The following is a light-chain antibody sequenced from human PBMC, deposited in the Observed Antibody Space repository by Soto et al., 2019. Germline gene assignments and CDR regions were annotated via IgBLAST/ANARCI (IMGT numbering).Light chain of an antibody. Sequence: QSVLTQPASVSRSPGQSITISCTGTSSDVGTYKYVSWYQQLPGKAPKLMIYEVSNRPSGVSNRFSGSKSGNTASLTTSELQAEDEADYYCSSYTSRSTPVFGGGTKVTVL. CDR2: EVS. CDR3: SSYTSRSTPV. J-gene: IGLJ2*01. V-gene: IGLV2-14*01. CDR1: SSDVGTYKY.